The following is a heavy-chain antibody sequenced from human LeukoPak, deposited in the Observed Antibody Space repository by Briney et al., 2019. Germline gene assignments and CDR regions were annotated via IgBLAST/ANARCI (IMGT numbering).Heavy chain of an antibody. CDR1: GGTFSSYA. J-gene: IGHJ6*02. CDR2: IIPILGIA. Sequence: SVKVACKASGGTFSSYAISWVRQAPGQGLEWMGRIIPILGIANYAQKFQGRVTITADKSTSTAYMELSSLRSEDTAVYYCASVNCSSTSCYYYYYGMDVWGQGTTVTVSS. D-gene: IGHD2-2*01. V-gene: IGHV1-69*04. CDR3: ASVNCSSTSCYYYYYGMDV.